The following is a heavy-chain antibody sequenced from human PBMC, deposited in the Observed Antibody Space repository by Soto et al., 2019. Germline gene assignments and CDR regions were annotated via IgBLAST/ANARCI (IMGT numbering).Heavy chain of an antibody. D-gene: IGHD5-12*01. CDR3: AKSLVATSLQPPRFDY. J-gene: IGHJ4*02. V-gene: IGHV3-9*01. CDR2: ISWNSGSI. Sequence: GGSLRLSCAASGFTFSSYGMHWVRQAPGKGLEWVSGISWNSGSIGYADSVKGRFTISRDNAKNSLYLQMNSLRAEDTALYYCAKSLVATSLQPPRFDYWGQGTLVTVSS. CDR1: GFTFSSYG.